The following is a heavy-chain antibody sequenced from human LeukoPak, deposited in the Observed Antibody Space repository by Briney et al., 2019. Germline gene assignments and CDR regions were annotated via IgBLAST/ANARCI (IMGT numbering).Heavy chain of an antibody. J-gene: IGHJ4*02. D-gene: IGHD3-22*01. V-gene: IGHV7-4-1*02. CDR3: AREQYYYDSSGYSTIDY. CDR2: INTNTGNP. Sequence: GASVKVSCKASGYTSTSYAMNWVRQAPGQGLEWMGWINTNTGNPTYAQGFTGRFVFSLDTSVSTAYLQISSLKAEDTAVYYCAREQYYYDSSGYSTIDYWGQGTLVTVSS. CDR1: GYTSTSYA.